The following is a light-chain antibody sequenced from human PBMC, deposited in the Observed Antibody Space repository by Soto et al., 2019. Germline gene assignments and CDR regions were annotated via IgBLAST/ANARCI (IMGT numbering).Light chain of an antibody. CDR1: QSVRSY. Sequence: EIVLTQSPVTLSLSPGERATLSCRASQSVRSYLAWYQQKPGQAPRLLIYGASSRATGIPDRFSGSGSGTDFTLTISRLEPEDFAVYNCQQYGTSPPTFGQGTKVDIK. J-gene: IGKJ1*01. CDR2: GAS. V-gene: IGKV3-20*01. CDR3: QQYGTSPPT.